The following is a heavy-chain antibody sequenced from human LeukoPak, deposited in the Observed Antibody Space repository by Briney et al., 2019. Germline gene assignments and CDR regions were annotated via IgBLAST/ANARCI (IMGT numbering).Heavy chain of an antibody. D-gene: IGHD4-17*01. CDR2: ITGSGGNR. CDR3: AKDPNGDYIGAFDFQR. Sequence: GGSLRLSCAGSGFTFSNYAMIWVRQAPGKGLEWVSAITGSGGNRFYAGSVKGRFTICRDNSRNTLYLQMNSLRGDDTAVYYCAKDPNGDYIGAFDFQRWGQGTQVTVSS. V-gene: IGHV3-23*01. CDR1: GFTFSNYA. J-gene: IGHJ1*01.